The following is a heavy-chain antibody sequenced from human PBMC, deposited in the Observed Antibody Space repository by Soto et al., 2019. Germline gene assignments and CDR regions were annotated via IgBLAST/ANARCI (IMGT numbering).Heavy chain of an antibody. CDR2: IYYSGST. Sequence: SETLSLTCTVSGGSISISSYYWGWILHPPGKGLEWIGSIYYSGSTYYNPSLKSRVTISVDTSKNQFSLKLSSVTAADTAVYYCARRRTVTYYYDSSGYGKIDYWGQGTLVTVSS. J-gene: IGHJ4*02. D-gene: IGHD3-22*01. CDR3: ARRRTVTYYYDSSGYGKIDY. CDR1: GGSISISSYY. V-gene: IGHV4-39*01.